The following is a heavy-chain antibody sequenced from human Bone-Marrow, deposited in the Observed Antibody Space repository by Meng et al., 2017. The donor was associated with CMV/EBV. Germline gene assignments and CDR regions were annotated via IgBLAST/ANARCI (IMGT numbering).Heavy chain of an antibody. Sequence: ASVKVSCKASGYTFTSYDMHWVRQAPGQGLEWMGRINPSGGSTSYAQKFQGRVTMTRDTSTSTVYMELSSLRSEDTAVYYCASPQSTGTTLEFWGQGTMVTVSS. V-gene: IGHV1-46*01. J-gene: IGHJ4*02. CDR2: INPSGGST. CDR3: ASPQSTGTTLEF. D-gene: IGHD1-1*01. CDR1: GYTFTSYD.